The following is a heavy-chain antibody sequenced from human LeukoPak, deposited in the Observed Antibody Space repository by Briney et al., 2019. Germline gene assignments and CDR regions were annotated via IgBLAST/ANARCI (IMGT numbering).Heavy chain of an antibody. D-gene: IGHD1-26*01. J-gene: IGHJ4*02. V-gene: IGHV3-48*03. CDR1: GFTFSNYE. Sequence: GGSLRLSCAASGFTFSNYEMNWVRQAPGKGLEWVSYISSSGITIYYADSVKGRFTISRDNAKNSLYLQMNSLRAEDTAVYYCARERGSYYDFDYWGQGTLVTVSS. CDR3: ARERGSYYDFDY. CDR2: ISSSGITI.